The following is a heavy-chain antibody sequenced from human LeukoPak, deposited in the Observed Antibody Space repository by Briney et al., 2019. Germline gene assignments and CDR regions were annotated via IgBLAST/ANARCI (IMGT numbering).Heavy chain of an antibody. V-gene: IGHV3-48*03. CDR1: GFTFSSYE. J-gene: IGHJ6*03. CDR2: ISISGTTI. CDR3: AKDATAVPGTVYMDV. D-gene: IGHD6-13*01. Sequence: GGSLRLSCAASGFTFSSYEMNWVRQAPGKGLEWLSHISISGTTIYYADSVKGRFTISRDNAKNSLYLHMTSLRAEDTALYYCAKDATAVPGTVYMDVWGKGTSVTISS.